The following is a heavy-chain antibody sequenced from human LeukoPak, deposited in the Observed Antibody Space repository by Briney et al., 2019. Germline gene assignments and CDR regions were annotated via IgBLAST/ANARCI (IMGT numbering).Heavy chain of an antibody. V-gene: IGHV4-30-2*01. CDR1: GGSISSGGYY. Sequence: SQTLSLTCTVSGGSISSGGYYWSWNRQPPGKGLEWIGYIYHSGSTYYNPSLKSRVTISVDRSKNQFSLKLSSVTAADTAVYYCAAKVPAAADAFDIWGQGTMVTVSS. D-gene: IGHD2-2*01. CDR3: AAKVPAAADAFDI. CDR2: IYHSGST. J-gene: IGHJ3*02.